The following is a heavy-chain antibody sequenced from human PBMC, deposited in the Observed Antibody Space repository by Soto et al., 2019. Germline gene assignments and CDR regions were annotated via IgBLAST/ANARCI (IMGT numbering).Heavy chain of an antibody. CDR2: IIPISGTA. CDR3: ARSQGSSTSLEIYYYYYYGMDV. Sequence: QVQLVQSGAEVKKPGPSVKVSCKASGGTFSSYAISWVRQAPGQGLEWMGGIIPISGTANYAQKFQGRVTSTADESTSTAYMELSSLRSEDTAVYYCARSQGSSTSLEIYYYYYYGMDVWGQGTTVTVSS. V-gene: IGHV1-69*01. D-gene: IGHD2-2*01. CDR1: GGTFSSYA. J-gene: IGHJ6*02.